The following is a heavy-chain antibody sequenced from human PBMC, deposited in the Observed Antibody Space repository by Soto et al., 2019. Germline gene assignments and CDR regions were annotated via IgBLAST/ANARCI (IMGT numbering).Heavy chain of an antibody. Sequence: QVQLQESGPGLVKPSETLSLTCTVSGGSISSYYWSWIRRPPGKGLEWIGYIYYSGSTNYNPSLKSRVTISVDTSKNQFSLKLSSVTAADTAVYYCARLEIGHGEHWYFDLWGRGTLVTVSS. J-gene: IGHJ2*01. CDR2: IYYSGST. CDR1: GGSISSYY. D-gene: IGHD3-10*01. CDR3: ARLEIGHGEHWYFDL. V-gene: IGHV4-59*08.